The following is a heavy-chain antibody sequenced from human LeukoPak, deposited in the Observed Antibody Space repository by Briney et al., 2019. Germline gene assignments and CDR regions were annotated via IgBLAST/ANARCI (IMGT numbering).Heavy chain of an antibody. Sequence: GASLRLSCAASGFIFSTYGMTWVRQAPGKGLEWVAGIGGSGESTFYPDSVQGRFTISRDNSKNTLYLQVNSLRAEDTAVYYCAKTSLGHHPSYSTMDVWGQGTTVTVSS. CDR1: GFIFSTYG. D-gene: IGHD2-15*01. CDR2: IGGSGEST. V-gene: IGHV3-23*01. CDR3: AKTSLGHHPSYSTMDV. J-gene: IGHJ6*02.